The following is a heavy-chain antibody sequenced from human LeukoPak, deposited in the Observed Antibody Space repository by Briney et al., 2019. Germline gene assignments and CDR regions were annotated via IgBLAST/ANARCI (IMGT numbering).Heavy chain of an antibody. Sequence: SETLSLTCTVSGASITAYYWNWIRQSPGKGLDWIGYISHTGNIKYNPSLQSRVTISVDTSKNQFSLRLNSVTAAGSAVYYCARHDRDTGWSSGHYYGMDVWGPGATVTVSS. CDR2: ISHTGNI. J-gene: IGHJ6*02. V-gene: IGHV4-59*08. CDR3: ARHDRDTGWSSGHYYGMDV. D-gene: IGHD6-19*01. CDR1: GASITAYY.